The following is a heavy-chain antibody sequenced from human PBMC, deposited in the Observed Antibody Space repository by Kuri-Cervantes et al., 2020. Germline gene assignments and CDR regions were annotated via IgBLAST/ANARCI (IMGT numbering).Heavy chain of an antibody. J-gene: IGHJ3*02. CDR3: ARRGYYDSHRRRDAFDI. CDR1: GGSISSSSYY. Sequence: GSLRLSCTVSGGSISSSSYYWGWIRQPPGKGLEWIGSIYYSGSTYYNPSLKSRVTISVDKSKNQFSLKLSSVTAADTAVYYCARRGYYDSHRRRDAFDIWGQGTMVTVSS. CDR2: IYYSGST. V-gene: IGHV4-39*07. D-gene: IGHD3-22*01.